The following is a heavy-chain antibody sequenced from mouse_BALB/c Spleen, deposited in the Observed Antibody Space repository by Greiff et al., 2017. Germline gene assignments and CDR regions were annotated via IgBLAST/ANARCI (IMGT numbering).Heavy chain of an antibody. CDR3: TRDSSGYHYYAMDY. D-gene: IGHD3-1*01. J-gene: IGHJ4*01. CDR1: GFTFSSYT. CDR2: ISSGGSYT. V-gene: IGHV5-6-4*01. Sequence: DVMLVESGGGLVKPGGSLKLSCAASGFTFSSYTMSWVRQTPEKRLEWVATISSGGSYTYYPDSVKGRFTISRDNAKNTLYLQMSSLKSEDTAMYYCTRDSSGYHYYAMDYWGQGTSVTVSS.